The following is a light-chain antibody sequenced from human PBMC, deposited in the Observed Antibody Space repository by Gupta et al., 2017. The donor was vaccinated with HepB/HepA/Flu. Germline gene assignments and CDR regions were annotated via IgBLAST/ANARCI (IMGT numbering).Light chain of an antibody. Sequence: DIQMTQSPSSLSASVGDRVTITCRASQSISTYLNWYQQKPGKAPNFLIYAASSLQSGVPSRFSGSGSGTDFTLTISRLQPEDFATYYCQQRDSIPSTFGQGTKLEIK. CDR1: QSISTY. CDR3: QQRDSIPST. J-gene: IGKJ2*02. CDR2: AAS. V-gene: IGKV1-39*01.